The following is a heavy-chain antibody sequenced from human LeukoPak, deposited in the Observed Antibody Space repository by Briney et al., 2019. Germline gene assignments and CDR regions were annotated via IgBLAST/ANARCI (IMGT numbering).Heavy chain of an antibody. J-gene: IGHJ6*02. CDR1: GYTFTGYY. CDR3: ARDEPRYCSGGSCYSDYYYGMDV. D-gene: IGHD2-15*01. Sequence: APVKVSCKASGYTFTGYYMHWVRQAPGQGLEWMGWINPNSGGTNYSQKFQGRVTMTRDTSISTAYMEMSRLRSDDTAVYYCARDEPRYCSGGSCYSDYYYGMDVWGQGTTVTVSS. V-gene: IGHV1-2*02. CDR2: INPNSGGT.